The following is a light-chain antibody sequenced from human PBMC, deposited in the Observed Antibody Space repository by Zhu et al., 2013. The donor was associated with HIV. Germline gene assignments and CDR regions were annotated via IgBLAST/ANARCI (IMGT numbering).Light chain of an antibody. CDR3: AVWDDSLIGPV. Sequence: QSVLTQPPSASGTPGQRVTISCSGSSSNIGSNTVNWYQQLPGTAPKLLIYYNNQRPSGVPDRFSGSKSGTSASLAISGLQSEDEADYYCAVWDDSLIGPVFGGGTKLTVL. CDR2: YNN. CDR1: SSNIGSNT. V-gene: IGLV1-44*01. J-gene: IGLJ2*01.